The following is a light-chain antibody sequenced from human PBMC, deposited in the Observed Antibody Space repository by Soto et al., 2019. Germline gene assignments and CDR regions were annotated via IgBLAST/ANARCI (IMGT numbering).Light chain of an antibody. CDR3: QQDNSYSPLT. CDR2: DAS. Sequence: DIQMPQSPSTLSASVGDRVTITCRASQSISSLLAWYQQKPGKAPKLLIYDASSLESGVPSRFSGRGSGTEFSITISRLQHDDVATYYCQQDNSYSPLTFGTWTKVDI. CDR1: QSISSL. J-gene: IGKJ3*01. V-gene: IGKV1-5*01.